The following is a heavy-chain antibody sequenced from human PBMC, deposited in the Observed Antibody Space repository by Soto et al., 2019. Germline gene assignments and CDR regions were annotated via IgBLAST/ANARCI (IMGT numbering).Heavy chain of an antibody. J-gene: IGHJ5*02. Sequence: SETLSLTCTVSGGSISSYYWSWIRQPPGKGLEWIGYIYYSGSTNYNPSLKSRVTISVDTSKNQFSLKLSSVTAADTAVYYCARDQVTIFGVVPTAWSAPWAREPWSPSPQ. D-gene: IGHD3-3*01. V-gene: IGHV4-59*01. CDR2: IYYSGST. CDR1: GGSISSYY. CDR3: ARDQVTIFGVVPTAWSAP.